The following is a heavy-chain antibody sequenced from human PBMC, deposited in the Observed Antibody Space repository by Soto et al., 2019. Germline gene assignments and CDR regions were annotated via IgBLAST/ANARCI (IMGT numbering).Heavy chain of an antibody. CDR1: GFTFSGSA. D-gene: IGHD3-3*01. Sequence: EVQLVESGGGLVQPGGSLKLSCAASGFTFSGSAMHWVRQASGKGLEWVGRIRSKANNYATAYGASVKGRFTISRDDSKNTAYLQMNSLISEDTAVYYCSRQASDFWSGKPQYYMDVWGKGTTVTVSS. V-gene: IGHV3-73*01. J-gene: IGHJ6*03. CDR2: IRSKANNYAT. CDR3: SRQASDFWSGKPQYYMDV.